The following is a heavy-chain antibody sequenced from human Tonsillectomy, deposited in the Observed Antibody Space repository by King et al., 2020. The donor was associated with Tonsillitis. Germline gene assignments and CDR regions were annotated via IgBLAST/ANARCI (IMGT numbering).Heavy chain of an antibody. V-gene: IGHV2-5*01. CDR3: AHRGKWELPGDYYYYYGMDV. CDR2: IYWNDDK. CDR1: GFSLSTSGVG. Sequence: ITLKESGPTLVKPPQTLTLTCTFSGFSLSTSGVGVGWIRQPPGKALEWLALIYWNDDKRYSPSLKSRLTITKDTSKNQVVLTMTNMDPVDTATYYCAHRGKWELPGDYYYYYGMDVWGQGTTVTVSS. J-gene: IGHJ6*02. D-gene: IGHD1-26*01.